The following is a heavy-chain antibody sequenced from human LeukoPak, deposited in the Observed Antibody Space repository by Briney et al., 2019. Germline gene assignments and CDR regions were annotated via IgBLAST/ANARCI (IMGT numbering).Heavy chain of an antibody. D-gene: IGHD1-26*01. Sequence: PGGSLRLSCAASGSTLSNYWMHWVRQTPGKGLVWVSRINRDGSSTDYADSVKGRFTISRDNAKDTLYLQMNSLRAEDTAVYYCAKDLRGSHDYWGQGTLVTVSA. CDR3: AKDLRGSHDY. V-gene: IGHV3-74*01. CDR1: GSTLSNYW. J-gene: IGHJ4*02. CDR2: INRDGSST.